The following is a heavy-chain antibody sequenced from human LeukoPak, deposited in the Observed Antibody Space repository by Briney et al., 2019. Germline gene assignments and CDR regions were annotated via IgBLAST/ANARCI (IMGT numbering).Heavy chain of an antibody. CDR3: VKDLNGTWSFDY. J-gene: IGHJ4*02. V-gene: IGHV3-64D*06. D-gene: IGHD2-8*01. CDR2: ISSNEYDT. CDR1: GFTFNRFY. Sequence: PGGSLRLSCSASGFTFNRFYLHWVRQAPGKGLEYVSSISSNEYDTYYADSVKGRFTISRDNSKNTLFLQMSSLRAEDTAVYYCVKDLNGTWSFDYWGQGTLVTVSS.